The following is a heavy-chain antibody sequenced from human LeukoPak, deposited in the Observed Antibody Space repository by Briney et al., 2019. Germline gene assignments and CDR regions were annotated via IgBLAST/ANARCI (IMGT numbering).Heavy chain of an antibody. V-gene: IGHV4-61*01. CDR2: IYYSGST. CDR3: ARGWPYQGV. CDR1: SGSISSGYYY. D-gene: IGHD2-2*01. J-gene: IGHJ6*04. Sequence: SQTLSLTCTVSSGSISSGYYYWSWIRQPPGKGLEWIGYIYYSGSTNYNPSLKSRVTISVDTSKNQFSLKLSSVTAADTAVYYCARGWPYQGVWGKGTTVTVSS.